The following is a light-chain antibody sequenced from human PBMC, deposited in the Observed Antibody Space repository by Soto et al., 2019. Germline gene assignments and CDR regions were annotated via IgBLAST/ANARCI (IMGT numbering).Light chain of an antibody. Sequence: EIVLTHSPGTLSLSPGERATLSFSASQSFSSTYLAWYQQKPGQAPRLLIYGASSRATGIPDRFSGGGSGTDFSLTISRLDPEDFAVYYCQQYSSSPITFGQGTRLEIK. CDR2: GAS. CDR1: QSFSSTY. V-gene: IGKV3-20*01. CDR3: QQYSSSPIT. J-gene: IGKJ5*01.